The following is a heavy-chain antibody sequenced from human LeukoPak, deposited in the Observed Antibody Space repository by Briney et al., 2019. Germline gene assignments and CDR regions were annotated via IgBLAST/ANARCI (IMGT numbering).Heavy chain of an antibody. CDR1: GFTFDDYG. CDR3: ASSPYDSPGWFDP. V-gene: IGHV3-20*04. D-gene: IGHD3-3*01. J-gene: IGHJ5*02. CDR2: IDWNGGST. Sequence: GGSLRLSCAASGFTFDDYGMSWVRQAPGKGLEWVSGIDWNGGSTGYADSVKGRFTISRDNAKNSLYLQMNSLRAEDTALYYCASSPYDSPGWFDPWGQGTLVTVSS.